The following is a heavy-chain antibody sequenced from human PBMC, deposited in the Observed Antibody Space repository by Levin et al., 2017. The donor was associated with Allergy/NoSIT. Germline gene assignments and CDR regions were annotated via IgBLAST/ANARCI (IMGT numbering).Heavy chain of an antibody. CDR1: GFSFSSHA. Sequence: SCAASGFSFSSHAMHWVRQAPGKGLEWVALVSHDGRFQNSADSVKGRFTVSRDNSKSALSLQMNNLTPDDTAIYYCVRDLSGSWSVDYWGQGTLVTVSA. D-gene: IGHD6-13*01. CDR3: VRDLSGSWSVDY. J-gene: IGHJ4*02. CDR2: VSHDGRFQ. V-gene: IGHV3-30-3*01.